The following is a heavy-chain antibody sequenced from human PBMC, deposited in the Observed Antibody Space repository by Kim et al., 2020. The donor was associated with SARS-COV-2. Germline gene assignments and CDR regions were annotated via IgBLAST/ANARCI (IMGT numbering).Heavy chain of an antibody. J-gene: IGHJ6*02. CDR2: IIPILGIA. CDR1: GGTFSSYT. Sequence: SVKVSCKASGGTFSSYTISWVRQAPGQGLEWMGRIIPILGIANYAQKFQGRVTITADKSTSTAYMELSSLRSEDTAVYYCARDVYYDSSGSSSQNYYYGMDVWGQGTTVTVSS. CDR3: ARDVYYDSSGSSSQNYYYGMDV. D-gene: IGHD3-22*01. V-gene: IGHV1-69*04.